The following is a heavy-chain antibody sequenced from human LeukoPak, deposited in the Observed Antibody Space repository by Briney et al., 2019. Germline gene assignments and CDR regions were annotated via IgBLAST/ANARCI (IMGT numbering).Heavy chain of an antibody. V-gene: IGHV3-64D*06. CDR1: GFTFSDYA. CDR2: ISSNGGST. Sequence: GGSLRLSCAASGFTFSDYAMSWVRQAPGKGLEYVSAISSNGGSTYYADSVKGRFTISRDNSKNTLYLQMSSLRAEDTAVYYCVKPSYGSGSYYKSGYYYGMDVWGQGTTVTVSS. CDR3: VKPSYGSGSYYKSGYYYGMDV. J-gene: IGHJ6*02. D-gene: IGHD3-10*01.